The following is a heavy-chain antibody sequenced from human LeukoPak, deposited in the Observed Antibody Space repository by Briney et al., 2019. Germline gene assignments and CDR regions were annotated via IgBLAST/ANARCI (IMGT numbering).Heavy chain of an antibody. D-gene: IGHD3-10*01. J-gene: IGHJ5*02. CDR2: ITTISHYI. Sequence: KTGGSLRLSCAASGFTLSDYHMNRVRQAPGKGLEWLSSITTISHYIYYAGAVRGRFTISRDNAKNSLYLQMNSLRGEDTAVYYCARSGGPGTYHQLRYNWFDPWGQGTLVTVSS. CDR3: ARSGGPGTYHQLRYNWFDP. V-gene: IGHV3-21*01. CDR1: GFTLSDYH.